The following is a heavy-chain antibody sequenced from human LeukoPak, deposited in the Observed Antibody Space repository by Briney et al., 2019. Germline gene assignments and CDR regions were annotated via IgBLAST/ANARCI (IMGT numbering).Heavy chain of an antibody. D-gene: IGHD6-19*01. Sequence: GESLKISCKISGYKLTNNWIGWVRQVPGKGLEWMGIINPSGGSTSYAQKFQGRVTMTRDMSTSTVYMELSSLRSEDTAVYYCARPGIAVAGTGWFDPWGQGTLVTVSS. CDR1: GYKLTNNW. CDR2: INPSGGST. CDR3: ARPGIAVAGTGWFDP. V-gene: IGHV1-46*01. J-gene: IGHJ5*02.